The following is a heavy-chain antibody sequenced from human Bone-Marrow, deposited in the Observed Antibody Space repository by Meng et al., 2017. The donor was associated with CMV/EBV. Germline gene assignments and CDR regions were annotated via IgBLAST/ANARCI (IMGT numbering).Heavy chain of an antibody. J-gene: IGHJ4*02. D-gene: IGHD2-2*01. Sequence: SETLSLTCAVSGGSISSSNWWSWVRQPPGKGLEWMGEVYHSGSTNYNPSLKGRVTISVDNSKNQFSLKLSSVTAADTAVYDCARVKIKNSTLHFDYWGQGTLVTVSS. CDR3: ARVKIKNSTLHFDY. CDR2: VYHSGST. CDR1: GGSISSSNW. V-gene: IGHV4-4*02.